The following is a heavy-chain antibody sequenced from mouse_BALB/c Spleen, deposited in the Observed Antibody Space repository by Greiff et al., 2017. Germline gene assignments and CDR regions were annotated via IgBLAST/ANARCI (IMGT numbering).Heavy chain of an antibody. D-gene: IGHD1-2*01. Sequence: VQLVESGPGLVAPSQSLSITCTVSGFSLTSYGVHWVRQPPGKGLEWLGVIWAGGSTNYNSALMSRLSISKDNSKSQVFLKMNSLQTDDTAMYYCARDHTATGWYFDVWGAGTTVTVSS. J-gene: IGHJ1*01. CDR2: IWAGGST. CDR1: GFSLTSYG. CDR3: ARDHTATGWYFDV. V-gene: IGHV2-9*02.